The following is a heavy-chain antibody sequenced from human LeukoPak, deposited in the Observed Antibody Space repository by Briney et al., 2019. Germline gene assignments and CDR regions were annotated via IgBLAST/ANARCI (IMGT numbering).Heavy chain of an antibody. CDR3: ARVGNGDYGVDY. J-gene: IGHJ4*02. D-gene: IGHD4-17*01. V-gene: IGHV4-34*01. Sequence: SETLSLTCAVYGGSFSSYYWSWIRQPPGKGLEWIGEINHSGSTNYNPSLKSRVTISVDTSKNQFSLKLSSVTAADTAVYYCARVGNGDYGVDYWGQGTLVTVSS. CDR1: GGSFSSYY. CDR2: INHSGST.